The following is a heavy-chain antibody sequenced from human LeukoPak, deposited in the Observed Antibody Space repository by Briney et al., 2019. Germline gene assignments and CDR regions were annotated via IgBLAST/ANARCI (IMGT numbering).Heavy chain of an antibody. V-gene: IGHV4-30-2*01. Sequence: SQTLSLTCAVSGGSISSGGYSWSWIRQPPGKGLEWIGYIYHSGSTYYNPSLKSRVTISVDRSKNQFSLKLSSVTAADTAVYYCARVRYCGSTSCYAERGYFDYWGQGTLVTVSS. CDR2: IYHSGST. CDR3: ARVRYCGSTSCYAERGYFDY. J-gene: IGHJ4*02. CDR1: GGSISSGGYS. D-gene: IGHD2-2*01.